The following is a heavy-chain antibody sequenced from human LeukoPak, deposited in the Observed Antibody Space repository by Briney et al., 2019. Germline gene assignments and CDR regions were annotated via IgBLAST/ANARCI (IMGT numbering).Heavy chain of an antibody. CDR3: ARWRGSGWHLDY. D-gene: IGHD6-19*01. J-gene: IGHJ4*02. CDR2: IYPGDSDT. Sequence: GESLKISCKASGYRLIAWVRQMPGKGLEWMEIIYPGDSDTRYSLSFQGQVTMSADESISTAYLQWSSLKAADTAIYYCARWRGSGWHLDYWGQGTLVTVSS. V-gene: IGHV5-51*01. CDR1: GYRL.